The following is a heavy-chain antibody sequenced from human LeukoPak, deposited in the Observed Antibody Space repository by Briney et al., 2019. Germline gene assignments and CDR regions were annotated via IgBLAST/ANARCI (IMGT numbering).Heavy chain of an antibody. V-gene: IGHV3-21*01. CDR3: ARDPTYYLRYGYFDF. J-gene: IGHJ4*02. CDR2: INTGSSHI. CDR1: GFTFNSYN. D-gene: IGHD1-26*01. Sequence: PGGSLRLSFLASGFTFNSYNMNWFRKPQGKGLEWASSINTGSSHIYYADSVKGRFTISRDNAKNSVYLQMNSLRAEDTAVYYCARDPTYYLRYGYFDFWGQGILVTVSP.